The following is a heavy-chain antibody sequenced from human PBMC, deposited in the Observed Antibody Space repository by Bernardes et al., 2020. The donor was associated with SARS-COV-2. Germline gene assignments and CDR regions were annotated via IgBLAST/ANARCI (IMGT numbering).Heavy chain of an antibody. Sequence: GGSLRPSCAASGFTFYYYTLHWVPQTPGKGLVWVSLFIWDGGSTYYADSVKGRFTISRDNSKNSLYLQMNSLRTEDTALYYCAKDSGYSSGWGNFDYWGQGTLVTVSS. V-gene: IGHV3-43*01. CDR2: FIWDGGST. CDR1: GFTFYYYT. D-gene: IGHD6-19*01. J-gene: IGHJ4*02. CDR3: AKDSGYSSGWGNFDY.